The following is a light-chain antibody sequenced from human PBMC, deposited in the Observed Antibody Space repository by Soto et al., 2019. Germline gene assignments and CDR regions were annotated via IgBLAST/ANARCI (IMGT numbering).Light chain of an antibody. Sequence: EVVLTQSPATLSLSPGERATHSCTASQSISTYLTWYQHKPGQAPRLLIYDASRRAPGIPARFSGSGSGTDFTLTISSLEPEDFAVYYCQQRRNWPPLTFGGGTKVDIK. CDR2: DAS. V-gene: IGKV3-11*01. CDR1: QSISTY. J-gene: IGKJ4*01. CDR3: QQRRNWPPLT.